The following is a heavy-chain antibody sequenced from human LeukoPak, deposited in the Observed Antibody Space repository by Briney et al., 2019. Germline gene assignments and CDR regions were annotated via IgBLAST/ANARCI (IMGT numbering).Heavy chain of an antibody. Sequence: GGSLRLSCTASGFTFGDHLMSWFRQAPRKGLEWIGFISGGTTEYAASVKGRFTISRDDSTSIAYLQMNSLTTEDTAVYYCSRGSGWLSVYWGQGTLVTVSS. CDR1: GFTFGDHL. J-gene: IGHJ4*02. CDR3: SRGSGWLSVY. V-gene: IGHV3-49*03. D-gene: IGHD6-19*01. CDR2: ISGGTT.